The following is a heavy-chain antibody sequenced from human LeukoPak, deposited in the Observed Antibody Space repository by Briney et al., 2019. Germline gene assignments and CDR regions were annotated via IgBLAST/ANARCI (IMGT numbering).Heavy chain of an antibody. CDR2: ISSSSSSI. D-gene: IGHD6-19*01. V-gene: IGHV3-21*01. Sequence: PGGSLRLSCAASGFTFSTYSMNWVRQAPGKGLEWVSSISSSSSSIYYSDSGKGRFTVSRDNAKNSLYLQMNSLRDEDTAVYCCAGSLRGGGWYMFWGQGTLVTVSS. CDR1: GFTFSTYS. J-gene: IGHJ4*02. CDR3: AGSLRGGGWYMF.